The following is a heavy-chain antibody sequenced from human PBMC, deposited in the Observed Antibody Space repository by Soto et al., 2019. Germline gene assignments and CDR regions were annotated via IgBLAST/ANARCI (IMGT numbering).Heavy chain of an antibody. CDR1: EFTFRGSV. Sequence: VQVLESGGGLVQPGGSLRLSCTASEFTFRGSVMTWVRQAPGKGREWVSTIGGGGATHYADSVEGRFTISRDDSKDTLFLQMNSLRAEDTAVYLCAREGFSSGQAGGFDIWGRGTMVTVSS. CDR2: IGGGGAT. V-gene: IGHV3-23*01. D-gene: IGHD6-19*01. CDR3: AREGFSSGQAGGFDI. J-gene: IGHJ3*02.